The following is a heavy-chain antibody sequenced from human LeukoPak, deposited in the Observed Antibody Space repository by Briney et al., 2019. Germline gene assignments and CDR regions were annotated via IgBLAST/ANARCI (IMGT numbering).Heavy chain of an antibody. CDR2: LRYDGSNK. J-gene: IGHJ4*02. V-gene: IGHV3-30*02. D-gene: IGHD3-10*01. CDR1: GFSFSSYG. Sequence: GGSLRLSCAASGFSFSSYGIHWVRQAPDKGLEWVAFLRYDGSNKYYADSVKGRFTISRDNSKNTLYLQMNSLRAEDTALYYCAKGPRVNYLVYFDYWGQGTLVTVSS. CDR3: AKGPRVNYLVYFDY.